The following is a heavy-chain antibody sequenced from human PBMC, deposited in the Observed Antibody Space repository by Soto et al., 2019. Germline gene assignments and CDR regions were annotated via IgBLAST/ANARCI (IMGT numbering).Heavy chain of an antibody. J-gene: IGHJ4*02. CDR3: AREYYYRSGGAY. V-gene: IGHV1-18*01. Sequence: QVQLVQCGAEVKKPGASVKVSCKASGYSFTSYAISWVRQARGQGLEWMGWISAYNGNTNYAQKLQGRVTMTTDTATSPAYMELRSLRSDDTAVYYCAREYYYRSGGAYWGQGTLVTVSS. D-gene: IGHD3-10*01. CDR1: GYSFTSYA. CDR2: ISAYNGNT.